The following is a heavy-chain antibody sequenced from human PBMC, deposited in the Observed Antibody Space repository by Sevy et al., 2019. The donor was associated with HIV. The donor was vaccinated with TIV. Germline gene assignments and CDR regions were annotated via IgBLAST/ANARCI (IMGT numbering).Heavy chain of an antibody. D-gene: IGHD6-13*01. V-gene: IGHV4-59*01. Sequence: SETLSLTCTASGGSISSYYWSWIRQPPGKGLEWIGYIYYSGSTNYNPSLKSRITISVDTSENQFSLKLSSVTAADTAVYYCARERQLVLDYWGQGTLVTVSS. CDR3: ARERQLVLDY. J-gene: IGHJ4*02. CDR1: GGSISSYY. CDR2: IYYSGST.